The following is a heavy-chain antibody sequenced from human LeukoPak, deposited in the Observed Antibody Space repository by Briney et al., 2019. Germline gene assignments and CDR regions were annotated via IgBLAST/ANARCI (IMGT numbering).Heavy chain of an antibody. J-gene: IGHJ4*02. CDR2: ISSNGGST. CDR3: ARVMCNSLRGNLDY. Sequence: GGSLRLSCAASGFTFSSYAMHWVRQAPGKGLEYVSAISSNGGSTYYANSVKGRFTISRDNSKNTLYLQMGSLRAEDMAVYYCARVMCNSLRGNLDYWGQGTLVTVSS. D-gene: IGHD4-23*01. CDR1: GFTFSSYA. V-gene: IGHV3-64*01.